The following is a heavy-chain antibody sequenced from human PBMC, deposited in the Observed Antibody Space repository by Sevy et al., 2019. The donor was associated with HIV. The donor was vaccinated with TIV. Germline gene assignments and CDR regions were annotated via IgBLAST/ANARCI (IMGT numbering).Heavy chain of an antibody. V-gene: IGHV4-30-4*01. CDR2: IYYSGST. Sequence: SETLSLTCTVSGGSISSGDYYWSWIRQPPGKGLEWIGYIYYSGSTYYNPSLKSRVTISVDTSKNQFSLKLSSVTAADTAVYYYARGLSGYDGAHYFDYWGQGTLVTVSS. J-gene: IGHJ4*02. D-gene: IGHD5-12*01. CDR3: ARGLSGYDGAHYFDY. CDR1: GGSISSGDYY.